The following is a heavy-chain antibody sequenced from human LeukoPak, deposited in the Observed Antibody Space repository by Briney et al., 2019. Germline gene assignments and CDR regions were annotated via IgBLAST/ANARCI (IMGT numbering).Heavy chain of an antibody. Sequence: GGSLRLSCAASGFSFISYGMHWVRQAPGKGLEWVGVISDDGRSKDYADSVKGRFTISRDNSKDTLYLQMNSLRAEDTAVYYCAKRPSDYGDYVRYFDYWGQGTLVTVSS. V-gene: IGHV3-30*18. CDR1: GFSFISYG. CDR3: AKRPSDYGDYVRYFDY. D-gene: IGHD4-17*01. CDR2: ISDDGRSK. J-gene: IGHJ4*02.